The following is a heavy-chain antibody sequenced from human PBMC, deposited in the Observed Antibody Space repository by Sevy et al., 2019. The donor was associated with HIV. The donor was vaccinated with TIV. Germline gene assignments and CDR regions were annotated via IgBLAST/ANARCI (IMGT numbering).Heavy chain of an antibody. Sequence: ASVKVSCKASGYSFASYGISWVRQAPGQGLEWMGRVSVYNGNSNSAQRLQGRVTMTTDTSTSTAYMELRSLRFDDTAVYYCARVPTYSYGSRTYFDFWGQGTLVTVSS. D-gene: IGHD3-10*01. CDR3: ARVPTYSYGSRTYFDF. J-gene: IGHJ4*02. CDR2: VSVYNGNS. V-gene: IGHV1-18*01. CDR1: GYSFASYG.